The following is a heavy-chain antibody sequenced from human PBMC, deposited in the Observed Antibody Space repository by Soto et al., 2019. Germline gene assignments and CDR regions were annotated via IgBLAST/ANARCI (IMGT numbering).Heavy chain of an antibody. Sequence: QVQLQESGPGLVKPSETLSLTCSVSGGSISSYYWSWIRQSPGKGLEWIGYIYSSGSPNCNPSLKSRVTISVATSKNQFSLKLSSVTAADTAVYYCARDLPPSYDSSGYSVFDIWGQGTMVTVSS. CDR1: GGSISSYY. CDR3: ARDLPPSYDSSGYSVFDI. CDR2: IYSSGSP. D-gene: IGHD3-22*01. V-gene: IGHV4-59*01. J-gene: IGHJ3*02.